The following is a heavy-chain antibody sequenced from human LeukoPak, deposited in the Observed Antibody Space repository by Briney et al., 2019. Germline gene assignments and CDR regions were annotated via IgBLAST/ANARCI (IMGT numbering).Heavy chain of an antibody. CDR2: IYYSGST. J-gene: IGHJ4*02. Sequence: SETLSLTCTVSGGSISSGGYYWTWIRQHPGKGLEWIGFIYYSGSTYYNPSLKSRVTISVDTSKNQFSLKLSSVTAADTAVYYCARTYVSSSYLFDYWGQGTLVTVSS. V-gene: IGHV4-31*03. CDR3: ARTYVSSSYLFDY. D-gene: IGHD3-22*01. CDR1: GGSISSGGYY.